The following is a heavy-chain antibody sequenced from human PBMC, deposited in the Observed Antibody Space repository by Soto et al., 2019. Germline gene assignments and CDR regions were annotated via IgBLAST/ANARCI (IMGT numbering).Heavy chain of an antibody. V-gene: IGHV3-74*01. J-gene: IGHJ4*02. D-gene: IGHD3-22*01. CDR2: IKSDGSGT. CDR3: ARGDGDYYDGNGYLGRH. Sequence: EVQLVESGGGLVQPGGSLTLSCAASGFTFSSYWMHWVRQAAGKGLVWVSRIKSDGSGTSYADSVKGRLTISRDNARNTLYLQMNSLRAEDTAVYFCARGDGDYYDGNGYLGRHWGQGTLVTVSS. CDR1: GFTFSSYW.